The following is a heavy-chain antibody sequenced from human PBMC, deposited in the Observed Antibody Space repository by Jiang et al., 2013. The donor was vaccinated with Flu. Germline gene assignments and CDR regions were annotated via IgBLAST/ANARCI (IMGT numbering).Heavy chain of an antibody. D-gene: IGHD1-26*01. J-gene: IGHJ4*02. CDR2: ISYDGSNT. V-gene: IGHV3-30-3*01. Sequence: QLVESGGGVVQPGRSLRLSCAGSGFTFSSYAMHWVRQTPGKGLEWVGVISYDGSNTFYSDAVKGRFTISRDNSKNTVYLQMNSPRFEDTAIYHCARDRVGATLYQFDHWGQGTLLTVSS. CDR1: GFTFSSYA. CDR3: ARDRVGATLYQFDH.